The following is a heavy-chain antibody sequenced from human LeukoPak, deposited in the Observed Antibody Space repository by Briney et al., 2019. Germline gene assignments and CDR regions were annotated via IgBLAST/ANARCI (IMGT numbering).Heavy chain of an antibody. J-gene: IGHJ4*02. D-gene: IGHD3-16*01. Sequence: GGSLRLSCADSGFTFSSHAMSWVRQAPGKGLEWVSTINDSGGSAYYADSVKGRFTISRDNSKNTLYLQMNSLRAEDTAVYYCAKDQGLRGEEVWDYWGQGTLVTVSS. CDR3: AKDQGLRGEEVWDY. CDR1: GFTFSSHA. V-gene: IGHV3-23*01. CDR2: INDSGGSA.